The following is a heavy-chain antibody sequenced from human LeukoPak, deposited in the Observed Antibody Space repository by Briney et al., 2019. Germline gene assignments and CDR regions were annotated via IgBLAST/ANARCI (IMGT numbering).Heavy chain of an antibody. CDR2: IYYSGST. Sequence: SETLSLTCTVSGGSISSYYWSWIRQPPGKGLEWIGYIYYSGSTNYNPSLKSRVTISVDTSKNQFSLKLSSVTAADTAVYYCARKRDGPLDYWGQGTLDTVSS. D-gene: IGHD5-24*01. CDR1: GGSISSYY. V-gene: IGHV4-59*01. CDR3: ARKRDGPLDY. J-gene: IGHJ4*02.